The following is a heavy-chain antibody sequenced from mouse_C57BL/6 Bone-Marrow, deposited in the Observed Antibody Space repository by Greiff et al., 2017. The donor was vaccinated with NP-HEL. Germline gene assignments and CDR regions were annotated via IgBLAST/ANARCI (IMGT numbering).Heavy chain of an antibody. D-gene: IGHD3-2*02. CDR1: GFTFSSYG. J-gene: IGHJ3*01. CDR2: ISSGGSYT. Sequence: EVKLVESGGDLVKPGGSLKLSCAASGFTFSSYGMSWVRQTPDKRLEWVATISSGGSYTYYPDSVKGRFTISRDNAKNTLYLQMSSLKSEDTAMYYGARRAQATWFAYWGQGTLVTVSA. V-gene: IGHV5-6*02. CDR3: ARRAQATWFAY.